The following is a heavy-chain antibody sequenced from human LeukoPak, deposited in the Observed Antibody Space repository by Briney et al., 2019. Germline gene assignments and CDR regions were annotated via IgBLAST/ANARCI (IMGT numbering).Heavy chain of an antibody. V-gene: IGHV3-64*02. CDR1: GFAFSTYA. Sequence: GGSLRLSCAASGFAFSTYAMQWVRQAPEKGLEYVSGISGNGGTIYYADSVKGRFTMSRDNSRNTLYLQMGSLRPEDTAVYYCARDGKAINDYWGQGTLVTVSS. J-gene: IGHJ4*02. CDR2: ISGNGGTI. CDR3: ARDGKAINDY. D-gene: IGHD2-2*02.